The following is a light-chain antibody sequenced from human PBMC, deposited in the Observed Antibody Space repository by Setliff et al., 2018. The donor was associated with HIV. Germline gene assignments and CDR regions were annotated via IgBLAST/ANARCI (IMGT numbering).Light chain of an antibody. CDR2: EAT. CDR1: SNDIGAYNL. V-gene: IGLV2-23*01. CDR3: CSYSTSSTLV. Sequence: QSALTQPASVSGSPGQSITISCTGTSNDIGAYNLASWYQQSPGKVPKVMIYEATRRPSGVSNRFSGSKSGTTASLTISGLQAEDEADYYCCSYSTSSTLVFGGGTKVTVL. J-gene: IGLJ2*01.